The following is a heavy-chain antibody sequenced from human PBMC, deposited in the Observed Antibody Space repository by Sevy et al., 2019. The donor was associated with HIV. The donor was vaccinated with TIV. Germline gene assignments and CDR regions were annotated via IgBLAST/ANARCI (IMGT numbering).Heavy chain of an antibody. CDR3: ARDFGPGIAAAPDL. Sequence: GGSLRLSCAASGFTFSSYNMNWVRQAPGKGLEWVSSISSSSTCIYYADSVQGRFTISRDNAKNSLFLQMNSLRAEDTALYHCARDFGPGIAAAPDLWGRGTLVTVSS. D-gene: IGHD6-13*01. J-gene: IGHJ2*01. V-gene: IGHV3-21*01. CDR1: GFTFSSYN. CDR2: ISSSSTCI.